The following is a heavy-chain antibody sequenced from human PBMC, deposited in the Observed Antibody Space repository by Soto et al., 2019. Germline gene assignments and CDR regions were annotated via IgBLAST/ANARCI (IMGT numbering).Heavy chain of an antibody. CDR3: AKGTNYGDYTPYYFDY. V-gene: IGHV3-30*18. D-gene: IGHD4-17*01. CDR2: ISYDGSNK. Sequence: VAVISYDGSNKYYADSVKGRFTISRDNSKNTLYLQMNSLRAEDTAVYYCAKGTNYGDYTPYYFDYWGQGTLVTVSS. J-gene: IGHJ4*02.